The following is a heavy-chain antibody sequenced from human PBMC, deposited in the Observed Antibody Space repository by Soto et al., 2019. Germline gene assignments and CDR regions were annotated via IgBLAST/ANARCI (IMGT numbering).Heavy chain of an antibody. D-gene: IGHD6-19*01. J-gene: IGHJ4*02. Sequence: QLQLQESGSGLVKPSQTLSLTCAVSGGSISSGGYSWSWIRQPPGKGLEWIGYIYHSGSTYYNPSXKSRVTRSVDXXKXQXXLKLSSVTAADTAVYYCARGSRSSSTIAVAVQFDYWGQGTLVTVSS. CDR1: GGSISSGGYS. CDR3: ARGSRSSSTIAVAVQFDY. CDR2: IYHSGST. V-gene: IGHV4-30-2*01.